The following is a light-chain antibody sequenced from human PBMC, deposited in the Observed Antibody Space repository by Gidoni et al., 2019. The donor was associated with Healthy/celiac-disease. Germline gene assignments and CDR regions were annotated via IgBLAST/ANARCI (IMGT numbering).Light chain of an antibody. Sequence: DIQMTQSPSSLSASVGDRVTITCQASQDISNYLNWYQQKPGKAPKLLIYDASNLETGVPSRCSGSGSGTDITFTISILQPEDIATYYCQQYDNLPYTFGQGTKLEIK. CDR2: DAS. CDR1: QDISNY. J-gene: IGKJ2*01. V-gene: IGKV1-33*01. CDR3: QQYDNLPYT.